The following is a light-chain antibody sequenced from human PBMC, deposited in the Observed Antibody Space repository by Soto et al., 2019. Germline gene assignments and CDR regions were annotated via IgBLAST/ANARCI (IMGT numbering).Light chain of an antibody. V-gene: IGKV1-9*01. CDR2: EAS. Sequence: PFTHSPSLLSASVLYRVTSTCRASHDISTYLAWYQQKPGKAPKLMIYEASTLQSGVPSRFSGSGSGTEFTLTISGLLPEDFATYHCQQLNTLPFTFGQGTRLE. CDR1: HDISTY. J-gene: IGKJ5*01. CDR3: QQLNTLPFT.